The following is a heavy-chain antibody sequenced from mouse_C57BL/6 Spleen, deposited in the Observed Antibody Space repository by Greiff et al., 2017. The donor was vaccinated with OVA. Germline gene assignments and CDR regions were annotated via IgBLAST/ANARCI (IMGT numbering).Heavy chain of an antibody. CDR2: ISSGSSTI. V-gene: IGHV5-17*01. D-gene: IGHD3-2*02. J-gene: IGHJ4*01. CDR1: GFTFSDYG. Sequence: EVHLVESGGGLVKPGGSLKLSCAASGFTFSDYGMHWVRQAPEKGLEWVAYISSGSSTIYYADTVKGRFTISRDNAKNTLFLQMTSLRSEDTAMYYCARETAQAFSYAMDYWGQGTSVTVSS. CDR3: ARETAQAFSYAMDY.